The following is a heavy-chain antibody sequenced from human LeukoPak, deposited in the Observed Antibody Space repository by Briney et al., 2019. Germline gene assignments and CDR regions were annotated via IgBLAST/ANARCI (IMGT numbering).Heavy chain of an antibody. CDR1: GGSISSGGYS. Sequence: SETLSLTCAVSGGSISSGGYSWSWIRQPPGKGLEWIGYIYHSGSTYYNPSLKSRVTISVDRSKNQFSLKLSSVTAADTAVYYCARLLYDYFSGSYYYFDYWGRGTLVTVSS. J-gene: IGHJ4*02. CDR3: ARLLYDYFSGSYYYFDY. V-gene: IGHV4-30-2*01. D-gene: IGHD2-15*01. CDR2: IYHSGST.